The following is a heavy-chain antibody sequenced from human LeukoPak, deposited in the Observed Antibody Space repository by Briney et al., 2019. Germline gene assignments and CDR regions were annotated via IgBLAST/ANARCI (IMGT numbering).Heavy chain of an antibody. CDR1: GFTFSSYA. CDR2: ISSSGSSI. V-gene: IGHV3-11*01. CDR3: TRGDWYSFDY. Sequence: PGGSLRLSCAASGFTFSSYAMSWIRQAPGKGLEWVSYISSSGSSIHYADSVKGRFTISRDNAKNSLYLQMNSLRVEDTAVYYCTRGDWYSFDYWGQGALVTVSS. J-gene: IGHJ4*02. D-gene: IGHD3-9*01.